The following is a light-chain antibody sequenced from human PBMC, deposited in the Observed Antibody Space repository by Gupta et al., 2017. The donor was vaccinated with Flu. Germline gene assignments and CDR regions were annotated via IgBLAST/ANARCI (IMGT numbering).Light chain of an antibody. J-gene: IGKJ1*01. CDR1: QRIDSMS. V-gene: IGKV3-20*01. Sequence: ELVLTQSPGTLSLSPGERATLSCRASQRIDSMSWYQQQPGQAPRLLIYRISTRAPGISDRFSGSGSGTDFTLTISRLEPEDFAVYYCQQYNRSPPWTFGQGTKVE. CDR3: QQYNRSPPWT. CDR2: RIS.